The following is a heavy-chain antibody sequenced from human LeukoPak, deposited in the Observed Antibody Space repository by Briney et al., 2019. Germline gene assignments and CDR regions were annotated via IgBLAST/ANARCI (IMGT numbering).Heavy chain of an antibody. Sequence: SETLSLTCTVSGGSISTINYYWGWIRQPPGKGLEGIGNIFYIGSTYYSPSLRSRVTISVDTSKNQYSLKLSSVTAADTAVYYCASVNYDYVWGSYRSPYYFDYWGQGTLVTVSS. CDR3: ASVNYDYVWGSYRSPYYFDY. J-gene: IGHJ4*02. V-gene: IGHV4-39*01. CDR2: IFYIGST. CDR1: GGSISTINYY. D-gene: IGHD3-16*02.